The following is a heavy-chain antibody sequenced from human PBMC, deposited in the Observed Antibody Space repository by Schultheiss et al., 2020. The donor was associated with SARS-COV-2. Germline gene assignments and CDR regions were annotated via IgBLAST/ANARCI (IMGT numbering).Heavy chain of an antibody. CDR1: GGSISSGGYY. Sequence: SETLSLTCTVSGGSISSGGYYWSWIRQHPGKGLEWIGYIHYIGSTNYNPSLKSRVTISVDTSKNQFSLKLSSVTAADTAVYYCASVDRNAAYYYYYMDVWGKGTTVTVSS. D-gene: IGHD1-14*01. CDR3: ASVDRNAAYYYYYMDV. V-gene: IGHV4-61*08. CDR2: IHYIGST. J-gene: IGHJ6*03.